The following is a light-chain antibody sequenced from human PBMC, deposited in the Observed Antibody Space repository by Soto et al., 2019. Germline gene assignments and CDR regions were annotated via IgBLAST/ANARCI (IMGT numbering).Light chain of an antibody. CDR3: ASYAGSKNFV. CDR2: EVS. Sequence: QSALTQPPSASGSPGQSVTISCTGTSSDVGGYNYVSWYQQHPGKAPKLMIYEVSKRPSGVPDRFSGSKFVNTASLTVSGPQPEDGADHCCASYAGSKNFVFGGGTKVT. J-gene: IGLJ1*01. CDR1: SSDVGGYNY. V-gene: IGLV2-8*01.